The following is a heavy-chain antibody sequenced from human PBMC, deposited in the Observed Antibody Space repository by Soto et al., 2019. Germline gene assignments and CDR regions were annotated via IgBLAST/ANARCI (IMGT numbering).Heavy chain of an antibody. CDR2: IYYSGST. J-gene: IGHJ1*01. CDR3: ATQRIAVAGALQH. Sequence: QVQLQESGPGLVKPSETLSLTCTVSGGSISSYYWSWIRQPPGKGLEWIGYIYYSGSTNYNPSLKSRITISVDTSKNQFSLKLSSVTAADTAVYYCATQRIAVAGALQHWGQGTLVTVSS. CDR1: GGSISSYY. V-gene: IGHV4-59*01. D-gene: IGHD6-19*01.